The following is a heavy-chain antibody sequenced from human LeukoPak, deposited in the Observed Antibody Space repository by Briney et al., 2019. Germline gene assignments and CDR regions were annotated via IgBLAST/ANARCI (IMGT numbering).Heavy chain of an antibody. D-gene: IGHD2-2*01. CDR2: INHSGST. V-gene: IGHV4-34*01. Sequence: SETLSLTCAVYGGSFSGYYWSWIRQPPGKGLEWIGEINHSGSTNYNPSLKSRVTISADTSKNQFSLKLSSVTAADTAVYYCARAGLGGYCSSTSCQKYFQHWGQGTLVTVSS. CDR3: ARAGLGGYCSSTSCQKYFQH. J-gene: IGHJ1*01. CDR1: GGSFSGYY.